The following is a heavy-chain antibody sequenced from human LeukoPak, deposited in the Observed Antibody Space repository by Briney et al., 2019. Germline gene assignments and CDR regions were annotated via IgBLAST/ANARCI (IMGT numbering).Heavy chain of an antibody. CDR1: GFTFSSYA. V-gene: IGHV3-23*01. J-gene: IGHJ4*02. D-gene: IGHD3-22*01. CDR2: IGGSGGST. Sequence: PGGSLRLSCAASGFTFSSYAMSGVRQAQGKGLEWVSAIGGSGGSTYYADSVKGRFTISRDNSKNTLYLQMNSLRAEDTAVYYCAKGAPYYYESSGYYYSFGYWGQGTLVTVSS. CDR3: AKGAPYYYESSGYYYSFGY.